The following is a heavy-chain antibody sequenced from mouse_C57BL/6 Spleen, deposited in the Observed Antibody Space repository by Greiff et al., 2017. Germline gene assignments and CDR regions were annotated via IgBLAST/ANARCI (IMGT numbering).Heavy chain of an antibody. Sequence: QVQLKQSGAELVRPGTSVKMSCKASGYTFTNYWIGWAKQRPGHGLEWIGDIYPGGGYTNYNEKFKGKATLTADKSSSTAYMQFSSLTSEDSAIYYCARSKTAQAPYAMDYWGQGTSVTVSS. CDR1: GYTFTNYW. J-gene: IGHJ4*01. CDR3: ARSKTAQAPYAMDY. D-gene: IGHD3-2*02. CDR2: IYPGGGYT. V-gene: IGHV1-63*01.